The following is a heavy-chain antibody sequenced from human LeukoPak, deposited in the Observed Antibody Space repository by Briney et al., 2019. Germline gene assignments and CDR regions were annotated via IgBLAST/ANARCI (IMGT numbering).Heavy chain of an antibody. Sequence: GGSLRLSCAASGFTFSSYWMHWVRQAPGKGLVWVSRVSSDGSITDYTDSVKGRFTISRDNSKNTLYLQMNSLRAEDTAVYYCARYFSGWSWGYWGQGTLVTVSS. V-gene: IGHV3-74*01. CDR1: GFTFSSYW. D-gene: IGHD6-19*01. CDR2: VSSDGSIT. CDR3: ARYFSGWSWGY. J-gene: IGHJ4*02.